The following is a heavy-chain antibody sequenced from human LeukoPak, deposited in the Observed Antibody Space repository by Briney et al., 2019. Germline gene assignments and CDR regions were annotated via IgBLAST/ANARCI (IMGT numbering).Heavy chain of an antibody. CDR2: INRDASEK. CDR3: ARGITYCSGGICYYFFDY. J-gene: IGHJ4*02. Sequence: GGSLRLSGAASGFTFSSYWMSWVRQAPGKGLEWVANINRDASEKFHVDSVRGRFTISRDNTRNTFYLQMNSLRAEDTAVYFCARGITYCSGGICYYFFDYWGQGTLVTVSS. V-gene: IGHV3-7*01. CDR1: GFTFSSYW. D-gene: IGHD2-15*01.